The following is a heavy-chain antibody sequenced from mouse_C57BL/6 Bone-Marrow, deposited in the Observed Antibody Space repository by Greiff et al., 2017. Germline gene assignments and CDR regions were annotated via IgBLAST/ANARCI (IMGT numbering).Heavy chain of an antibody. V-gene: IGHV1-80*01. D-gene: IGHD1-1*01. CDR2: IYPGDGDT. CDR3: ARSNYYGSSLDY. CDR1: GYAFSSYW. Sequence: VQVVESGAELVKPGASVKITCKASGYAFSSYWMTWVKQRPGKGLEWIGQIYPGDGDTNYNGKFKGKATLTADKSSSTAYMQLSSLTSDDSAVYFCARSNYYGSSLDYWGQGTTLTVSS. J-gene: IGHJ2*01.